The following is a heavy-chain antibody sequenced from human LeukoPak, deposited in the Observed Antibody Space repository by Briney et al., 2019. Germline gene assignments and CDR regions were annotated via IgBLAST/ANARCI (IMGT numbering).Heavy chain of an antibody. CDR1: GFTFSDYS. J-gene: IGHJ4*02. Sequence: GGSLRLSCAAYGFTFSDYSMNWVRQAPGKVLEWISYIGIDSGNTNYADSVKGRFTISGDKAKNSLYLQMNSLRVEDTAVYYCARDYKYAFDNWGQGTLVTVSS. V-gene: IGHV3-48*01. CDR3: ARDYKYAFDN. CDR2: IGIDSGNT. D-gene: IGHD5-24*01.